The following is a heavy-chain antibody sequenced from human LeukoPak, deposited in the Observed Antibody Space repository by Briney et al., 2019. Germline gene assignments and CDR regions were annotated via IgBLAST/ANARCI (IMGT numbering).Heavy chain of an antibody. CDR2: SYSGGST. D-gene: IGHD6-19*01. Sequence: PGGSLRLPCAASGFIFSTYYMSWVRQAPGKGLEWDSISYSGGSTYYADSVKGRFTISRDTSKDTLHLQMNSLRAEDTAVYYCTRAGQWTYGFQDYWGQGTLVTVSS. V-gene: IGHV3-66*01. J-gene: IGHJ4*02. CDR3: TRAGQWTYGFQDY. CDR1: GFIFSTYY.